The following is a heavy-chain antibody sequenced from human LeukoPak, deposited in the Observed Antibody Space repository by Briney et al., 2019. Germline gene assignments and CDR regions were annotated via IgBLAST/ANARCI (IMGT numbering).Heavy chain of an antibody. V-gene: IGHV4-59*08. Sequence: SETLSLTCAVYGGSFSGYYWSWIRQPPGKGLEWIAYIYYSGIINYNPTLKSRVTISVDTSKNQFSLKLSSVTAADTAVYYCARRVQMVSAPDGGNWLDPWGQGTLVTVSS. CDR2: IYYSGII. J-gene: IGHJ5*02. CDR1: GGSFSGYY. D-gene: IGHD2-8*01. CDR3: ARRVQMVSAPDGGNWLDP.